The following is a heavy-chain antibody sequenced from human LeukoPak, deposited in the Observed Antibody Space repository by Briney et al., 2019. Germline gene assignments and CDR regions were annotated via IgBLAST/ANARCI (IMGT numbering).Heavy chain of an antibody. CDR3: ARSDIVVVPAAIYYYYYMDV. D-gene: IGHD2-2*01. Sequence: PGGSLRLSCAASGFTFSSYSMNWVRQAPGKGLEWVSSISSSSSYIYYADSVKGRFTISRDNAKNSLYLQMNSLRAEDTAVYYCARSDIVVVPAAIYYYYYMDVWGKGTTVTVSS. V-gene: IGHV3-21*01. CDR1: GFTFSSYS. J-gene: IGHJ6*03. CDR2: ISSSSSYI.